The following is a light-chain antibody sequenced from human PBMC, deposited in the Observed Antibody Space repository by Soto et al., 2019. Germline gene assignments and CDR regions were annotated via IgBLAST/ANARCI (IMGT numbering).Light chain of an antibody. CDR1: QSVSRTY. Sequence: EIVLTQSPDTLSLSPGARATLSCRARQSVSRTYLAWYQQKPGQAPRLLIYDASNRATGFPDRFSGSGSGTDFTLTISRLEPGDFAVYYCQQYGTSPPTFGQGTKVDI. J-gene: IGKJ1*01. CDR3: QQYGTSPPT. CDR2: DAS. V-gene: IGKV3-20*01.